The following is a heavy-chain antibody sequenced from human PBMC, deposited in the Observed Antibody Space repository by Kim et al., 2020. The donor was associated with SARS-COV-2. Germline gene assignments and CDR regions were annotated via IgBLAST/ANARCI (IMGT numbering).Heavy chain of an antibody. V-gene: IGHV3-73*01. J-gene: IGHJ4*02. CDR3: ARRTPGIVD. CDR1: GFTFSACA. D-gene: IGHD1-26*01. CDR2: IRSKADSYST. Sequence: GGSLRLSCAASGFTFSACAIHWVRQASGKGLEWVGRIRSKADSYSTSYASSVEGRFTISRDESKKTAYLQMNSLKIEDTALYYCARRTPGIVDWGQGTLVTVSP.